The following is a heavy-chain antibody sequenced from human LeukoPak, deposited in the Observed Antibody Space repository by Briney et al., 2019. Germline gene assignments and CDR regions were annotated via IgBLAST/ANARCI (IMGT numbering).Heavy chain of an antibody. V-gene: IGHV3-7*01. D-gene: IGHD3-10*01. Sequence: GGSLRLSCAASGFTFSSYWMSWVRQAPGKGLEWVANIKQDGSEKYYVDSVKGRFTISRDNAKNSLYLQMNSLRAEDTAVYYCASSGSGSYYPFDSWGQGTLVTVSS. J-gene: IGHJ4*02. CDR3: ASSGSGSYYPFDS. CDR1: GFTFSSYW. CDR2: IKQDGSEK.